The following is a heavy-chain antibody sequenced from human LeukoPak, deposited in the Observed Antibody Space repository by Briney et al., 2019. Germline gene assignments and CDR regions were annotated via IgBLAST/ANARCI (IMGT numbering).Heavy chain of an antibody. V-gene: IGHV4-31*03. Sequence: SQTLSLTCTVSGGSISRDGHYWSWIRQYPGKGLESIGSVSSSGTTTYNPSLKSRVTISLDASQNQFSLNLRSLTAADTAVYYCAREMVRDAFDIWGQGTMVTVSS. J-gene: IGHJ3*02. CDR1: GGSISRDGHY. CDR3: AREMVRDAFDI. D-gene: IGHD2-8*01. CDR2: VSSSGTT.